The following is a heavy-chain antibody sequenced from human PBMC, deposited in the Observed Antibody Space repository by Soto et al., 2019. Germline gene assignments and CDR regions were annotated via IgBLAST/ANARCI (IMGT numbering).Heavy chain of an antibody. CDR2: ISKSSDYI. CDR1: GFSFSDYT. CDR3: AKDSGCVNNACAYDP. V-gene: IGHV3-21*01. J-gene: IGHJ5*02. D-gene: IGHD1-20*01. Sequence: GGSLRLSCAASGFSFSDYTMNWVRQAPGKGLEWVSSISKSSDYIFYADKVKGRFTISRDNARNSLHLQMTSLRVEDTAVYYCAKDSGCVNNACAYDPWGQGTLVTVSS.